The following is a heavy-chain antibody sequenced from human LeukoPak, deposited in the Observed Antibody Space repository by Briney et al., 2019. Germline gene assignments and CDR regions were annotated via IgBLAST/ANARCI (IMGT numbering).Heavy chain of an antibody. CDR1: GYTFTSYY. CDR3: ARASSGWYYYYYYMDV. D-gene: IGHD6-19*01. J-gene: IGHJ6*03. V-gene: IGHV1-46*01. CDR2: INPSGGST. Sequence: ASVKVSCKASGYTFTSYYMHWVRQAPGQGPEWMGIINPSGGSTSYAQKFQGRVTMTRDTSTSTVYMELSSLRSEDTAVYYCARASSGWYYYYYYMDVWGKGTTVTVSS.